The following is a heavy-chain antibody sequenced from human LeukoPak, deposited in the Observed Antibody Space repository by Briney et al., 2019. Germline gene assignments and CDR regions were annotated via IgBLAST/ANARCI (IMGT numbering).Heavy chain of an antibody. Sequence: ASVTVSCKASGYTFTGYYMHWVRQAPGQGLGWMGCINLNNGGTKYAQKFQGRVTLTRDTSISTAYMELSSLRSDDTAVFYCARDVSINMIRGIIEFGGPWFDPWGQGTLVTVS. V-gene: IGHV1-2*02. CDR1: GYTFTGYY. D-gene: IGHD3-10*01. J-gene: IGHJ5*02. CDR3: ARDVSINMIRGIIEFGGPWFDP. CDR2: INLNNGGT.